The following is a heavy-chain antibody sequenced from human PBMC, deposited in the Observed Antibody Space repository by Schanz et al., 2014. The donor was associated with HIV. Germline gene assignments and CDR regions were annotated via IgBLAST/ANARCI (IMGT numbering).Heavy chain of an antibody. CDR2: ISHSGTT. D-gene: IGHD3-10*01. V-gene: IGHV4-34*01. J-gene: IGHJ5*02. Sequence: QVQLHQSGAGLLKPSETLSLTCAVYGGSFSGYFWSWVRQSPGKGLEWIGEISHSGTTNYNPSLRSRVSMSVDTSKNKFSLNLKSMTAADTAVYYCARGGILLLRGVSNWFDPWGQGTLVIVSS. CDR1: GGSFSGYF. CDR3: ARGGILLLRGVSNWFDP.